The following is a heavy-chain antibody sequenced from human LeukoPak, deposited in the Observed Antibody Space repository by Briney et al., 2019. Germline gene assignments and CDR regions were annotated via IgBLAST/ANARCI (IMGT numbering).Heavy chain of an antibody. D-gene: IGHD4-17*01. CDR3: AKVADDYGDYDWFDP. CDR2: ISGSGGST. Sequence: GGSLRLSCAASGFTFSSYAMSWVRQARGRGLERVSAISGSGGSTYYADSVKGRFTISRDNSKNTLYLQMNSLRAEDTAVYYCAKVADDYGDYDWFDPWGQGTLVTVSS. J-gene: IGHJ5*02. V-gene: IGHV3-23*01. CDR1: GFTFSSYA.